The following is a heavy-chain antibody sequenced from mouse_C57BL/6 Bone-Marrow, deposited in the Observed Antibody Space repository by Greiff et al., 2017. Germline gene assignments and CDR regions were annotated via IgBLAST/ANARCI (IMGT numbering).Heavy chain of an antibody. Sequence: VQLQQPGTELVKPGASVKLSCKASGYTFTSYWMHWVKQRPGQGLEWIGNINPSNGGTNYNEKFKSKDTLTVDKSSSTAYMQLSSLTSEDSAVYYCAYYYGSSYDYFDYWGKGTTLTVSS. CDR1: GYTFTSYW. CDR3: AYYYGSSYDYFDY. CDR2: INPSNGGT. J-gene: IGHJ2*01. D-gene: IGHD1-1*01. V-gene: IGHV1-53*01.